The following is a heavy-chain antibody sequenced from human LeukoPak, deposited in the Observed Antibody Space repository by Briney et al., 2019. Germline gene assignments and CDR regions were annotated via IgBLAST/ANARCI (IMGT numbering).Heavy chain of an antibody. CDR2: GYYSGST. CDR3: ASSSGYYGWFDP. CDR1: GGSISTYY. Sequence: SETLSLTCTVSGGSISTYYWSWVRQPPGKGLEWIGYGYYSGSTDYIPSLKSRVTISVDRSKNQFSLKLTSVTAADTAVYYCASSSGYYGWFDPWGQGTLVTVSS. D-gene: IGHD3-22*01. J-gene: IGHJ5*02. V-gene: IGHV4-59*12.